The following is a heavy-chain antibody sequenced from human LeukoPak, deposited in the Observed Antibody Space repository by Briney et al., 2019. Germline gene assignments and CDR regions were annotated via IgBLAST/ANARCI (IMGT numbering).Heavy chain of an antibody. CDR2: ISSSGSTI. CDR3: VTESAWLFDY. D-gene: IGHD5-12*01. J-gene: IGHJ4*02. CDR1: GFTFSSYE. Sequence: PGGSLRLSCAASGFTFSSYEMNWVRQAPGKGLEWVSYISSSGSTIYYADSVKGRFTISRDNAKNSLYLQMNSLRAEDTAVYHCVTESAWLFDYWGQGTLVTVSS. V-gene: IGHV3-48*03.